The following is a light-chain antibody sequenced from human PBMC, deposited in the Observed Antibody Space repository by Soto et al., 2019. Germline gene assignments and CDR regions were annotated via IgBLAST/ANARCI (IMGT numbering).Light chain of an antibody. J-gene: IGKJ4*02. Sequence: EIVVTQSPATLSVSPGERATLSCRASQSVGNNFAWYQQKPGQAPRLLIFATSPRATGVPARFSGSGSGTEVTLTISSLQSEDFAVYYCQQYGDWPHPFGGGAKVQIE. CDR3: QQYGDWPHP. CDR1: QSVGNN. CDR2: ATS. V-gene: IGKV3-15*01.